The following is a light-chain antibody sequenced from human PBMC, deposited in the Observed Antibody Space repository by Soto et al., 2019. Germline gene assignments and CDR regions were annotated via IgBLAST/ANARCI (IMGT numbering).Light chain of an antibody. V-gene: IGLV2-8*01. CDR3: SSYAGSKNLV. CDR1: SSDVGGYNY. CDR2: EVN. J-gene: IGLJ2*01. Sequence: QSVLTQPPSASGSPGQSVTISCTGTSSDVGGYNYVSWYQQHPGKAPKLMISEVNKRPSGVPDRFSGSKSGNTASLTVSGLQAEDEADYYCSSYAGSKNLVFGGGTKLTVL.